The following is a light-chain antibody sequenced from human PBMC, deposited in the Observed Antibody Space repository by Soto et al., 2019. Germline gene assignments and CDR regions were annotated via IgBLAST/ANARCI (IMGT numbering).Light chain of an antibody. J-gene: IGKJ5*01. CDR1: QGIRSA. Sequence: QVTHSPSSLSASVGDRVTITCRASQGIRSALAWYQQTPGKPPKLLIYDASNLEGGVPSRFSGSGSGTDFTLTISSLQPEDFATYYCQHFNNYLITFGQGTRLEIK. V-gene: IGKV1D-13*01. CDR3: QHFNNYLIT. CDR2: DAS.